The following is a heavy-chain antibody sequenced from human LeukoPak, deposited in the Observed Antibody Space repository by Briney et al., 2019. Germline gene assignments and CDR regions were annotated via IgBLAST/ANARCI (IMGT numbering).Heavy chain of an antibody. Sequence: GGSLRLSCAASGFTFSNAWMSWVRQAPGKGLEWVGRIKSKTDGGTTDYAAPVKGRFTISRDDSKNTLYLQMNSLKTEDTAAYYCTTVFEAYYDSSGHDYWGQGTLVTVSS. J-gene: IGHJ4*02. CDR1: GFTFSNAW. CDR2: IKSKTDGGTT. V-gene: IGHV3-15*01. CDR3: TTVFEAYYDSSGHDY. D-gene: IGHD3-22*01.